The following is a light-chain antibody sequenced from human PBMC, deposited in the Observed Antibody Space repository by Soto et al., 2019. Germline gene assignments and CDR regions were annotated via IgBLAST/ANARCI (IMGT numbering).Light chain of an antibody. CDR3: SSYTSSSTNWV. J-gene: IGLJ3*02. CDR2: DVS. CDR1: SSDVGGYNY. V-gene: IGLV2-14*01. Sequence: QSVLTQPASVSGSPGQSITISCTGTSSDVGGYNYVSWYQQHPGKAPKLMIYDVSNRPSGVSNLFSGSKSGNTASLTISGLQAEDEAYYYCSSYTSSSTNWVFGGGTKVTVL.